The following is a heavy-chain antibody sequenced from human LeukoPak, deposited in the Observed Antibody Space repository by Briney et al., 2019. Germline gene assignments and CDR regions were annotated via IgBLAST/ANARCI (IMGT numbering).Heavy chain of an antibody. CDR1: GGSISSGGYY. CDR2: IYYSGST. CDR3: AKERTGRLPPMDV. V-gene: IGHV4-31*03. Sequence: SETLSLTCTVSGGSISSGGYYWSWIRQHPGKGLEWIGYIYYSGSTYYNPSLKSRVTISVDTSKNQFSLKLSSVTAADTAVYYWAKERTGRLPPMDVWGKGTTVTVSS. J-gene: IGHJ6*04.